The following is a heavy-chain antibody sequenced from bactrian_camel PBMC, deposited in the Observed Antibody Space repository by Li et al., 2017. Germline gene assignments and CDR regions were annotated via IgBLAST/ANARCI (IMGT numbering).Heavy chain of an antibody. V-gene: IGHV3S40*01. CDR1: GFTFSSYA. J-gene: IGHJ4*01. D-gene: IGHD5*01. CDR2: INAGGTST. CDR3: AKGRGLYDEYNA. Sequence: VQLVESGGGYVQPGGSLRLSCNASGFTFSSYAMSWVRQAPGKGLEWISVINAGGTSTLYADSVKGRFTISRDNAKNTVHLQLNSLKTEDMALYYCAKGRGLYDEYNAWGQGTQVTVS.